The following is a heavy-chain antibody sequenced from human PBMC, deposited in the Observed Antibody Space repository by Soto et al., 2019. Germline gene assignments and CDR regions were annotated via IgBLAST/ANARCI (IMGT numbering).Heavy chain of an antibody. CDR1: GYTFTTYD. CDR2: MNPYTGKA. V-gene: IGHV1-8*01. D-gene: IGHD6-25*01. Sequence: AASVTVSCKASGYTFTTYDINWVRQAPGQGLEWMGWMNPYTGKAGYAQKFQGRVTMTRDNSISTAYMELSSLRSEDTAVYYCARRKERSGPNYFDYWGLGTLVTVSS. CDR3: ARRKERSGPNYFDY. J-gene: IGHJ4*02.